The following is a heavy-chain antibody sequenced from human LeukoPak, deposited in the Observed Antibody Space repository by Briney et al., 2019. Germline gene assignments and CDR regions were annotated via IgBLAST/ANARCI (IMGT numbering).Heavy chain of an antibody. V-gene: IGHV1-2*02. D-gene: IGHD6-13*01. CDR2: INPNSGGT. CDR3: ARDRIYSTSWPLYYFDY. Sequence: ASVKVSCKASGYTFTDYYLHWVRQAPGQGLEWMGWINPNSGGTNYAQKFQGRVTMTRDTSISTAYMELSRLTSDDTAVFYCARDRIYSTSWPLYYFDYWGQGALVTVSS. CDR1: GYTFTDYY. J-gene: IGHJ4*02.